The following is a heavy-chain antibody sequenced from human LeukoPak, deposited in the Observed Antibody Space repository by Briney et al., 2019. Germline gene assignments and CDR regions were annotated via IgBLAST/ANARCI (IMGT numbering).Heavy chain of an antibody. CDR1: GFTFDDYA. D-gene: IGHD2-15*01. CDR3: AKEAASPAFDI. J-gene: IGHJ3*02. V-gene: IGHV3-9*01. Sequence: PGRSLRLSCAASGFTFDDYAMHWVRQAPGKGLEWVSGISWNSGSIGYADSVKGRFTISRDNAKNSLYLQMNSLRAEDTALYYCAKEAASPAFDIWGQGTMVTVSS. CDR2: ISWNSGSI.